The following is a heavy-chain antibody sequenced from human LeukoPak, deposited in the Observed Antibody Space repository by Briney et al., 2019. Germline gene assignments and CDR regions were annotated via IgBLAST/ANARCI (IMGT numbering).Heavy chain of an antibody. V-gene: IGHV3-23*01. CDR2: ISGSGGET. D-gene: IGHD1-7*01. CDR3: AKTENWNYISYYYYYMDV. CDR1: GFNLWNFV. J-gene: IGHJ6*03. Sequence: GGSLRLSCATSGFNLWNFVVNWVRQPPGKGLEWVSAISGSGGETYYRDSVKGRFTISKESGDNTVYLGMNNLTVEDTAVYYCAKTENWNYISYYYYYMDVWGKGTAVTVSS.